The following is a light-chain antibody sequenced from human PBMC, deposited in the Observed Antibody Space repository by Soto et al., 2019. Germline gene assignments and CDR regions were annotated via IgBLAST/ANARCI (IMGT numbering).Light chain of an antibody. CDR1: QSVSSSY. Sequence: EIVLTQSPGTLSLSPGERATLPCRASQSVSSSYLAWYRQKPGQTPRLLIYDASSRATGIPDRISGSGSGTDFTLTISRLEPEDFAVYYCQQYGSAPFTFGPGTKVDIK. CDR3: QQYGSAPFT. V-gene: IGKV3-20*01. J-gene: IGKJ3*01. CDR2: DAS.